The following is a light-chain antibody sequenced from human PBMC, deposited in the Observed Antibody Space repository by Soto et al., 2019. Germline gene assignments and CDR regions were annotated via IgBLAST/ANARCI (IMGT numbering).Light chain of an antibody. CDR3: QQYNDWPLT. V-gene: IGKV3D-15*01. CDR2: NAV. J-gene: IGKJ1*01. CDR1: QSVRSN. Sequence: EIVMTQSPATLSVSPGQRATLSCRASQSVRSNLAWYQQKPGQAPRLLIYNAVTRASGIPARFSGTGSGTEFTLTISSLQSEDFALYYCQQYNDWPLTFGQGTKMDIK.